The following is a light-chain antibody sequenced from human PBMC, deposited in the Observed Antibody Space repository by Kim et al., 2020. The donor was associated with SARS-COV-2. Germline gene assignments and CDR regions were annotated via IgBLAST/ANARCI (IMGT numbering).Light chain of an antibody. CDR3: QVWDSSSDHVV. CDR2: YDS. J-gene: IGLJ2*01. CDR1: NSGSKS. V-gene: IGLV3-21*04. Sequence: APGKTGRITCGGNNSGSKSVRWYQQKPGQAPVLVIYYDSDRPSGIPERVSGSNAGNTATLTISRVEAGDEADYYCQVWDSSSDHVVFGGGTQLTVL.